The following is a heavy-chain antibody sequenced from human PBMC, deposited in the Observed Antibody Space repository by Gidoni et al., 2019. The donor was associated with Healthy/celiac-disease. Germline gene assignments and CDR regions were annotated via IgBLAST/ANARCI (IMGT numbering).Heavy chain of an antibody. V-gene: IGHV1-24*01. J-gene: IGHJ6*02. CDR3: ATMGVSSGWYDLDV. D-gene: IGHD6-19*01. CDR2: FDPEDGET. CDR1: GYTLPELS. Sequence: QVQLVQSGAEVKKPGASVKVSGKVSGYTLPELSIPWVRQAPGKGLEWMGGFDPEDGETIYAQKFQGRVTMTEDTSTDTAYMELSSLRSEDTAVYYCATMGVSSGWYDLDVWGQGTTVTVSS.